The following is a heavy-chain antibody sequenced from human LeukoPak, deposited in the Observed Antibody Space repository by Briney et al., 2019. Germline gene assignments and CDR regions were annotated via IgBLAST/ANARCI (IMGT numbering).Heavy chain of an antibody. CDR3: ARGPPKAAAQDY. Sequence: GGSLRLSCAASGFTFSSYWMSWVRQAPGKGLEWVANIKQDGSEKYHVDSVKGRFTISRDNAKNSLHLQMNSLRAEDTAVYYCARGPPKAAAQDYWGQGTLVTVSS. J-gene: IGHJ4*02. V-gene: IGHV3-7*01. CDR1: GFTFSSYW. CDR2: IKQDGSEK. D-gene: IGHD2-2*01.